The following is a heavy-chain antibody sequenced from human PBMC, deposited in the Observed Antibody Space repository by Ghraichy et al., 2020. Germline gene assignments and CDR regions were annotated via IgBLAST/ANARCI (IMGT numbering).Heavy chain of an antibody. D-gene: IGHD6-6*01. Sequence: SLNISCTVSGGSISSGDYYWSWIRQPPGKGLEWIGYIYYSGSTYYNPSLKSRVTISVDTSKNQFSLKLSSVTAADTAVYYCAREYSSSGYYYYYYMDVWGKGTTVTVSS. CDR2: IYYSGST. J-gene: IGHJ6*03. V-gene: IGHV4-30-4*01. CDR1: GGSISSGDYY. CDR3: AREYSSSGYYYYYYMDV.